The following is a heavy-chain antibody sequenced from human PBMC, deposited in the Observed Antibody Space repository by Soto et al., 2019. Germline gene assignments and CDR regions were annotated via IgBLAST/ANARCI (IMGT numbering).Heavy chain of an antibody. J-gene: IGHJ5*02. Sequence: QVQLQESGPGLVKPSGTLSLTCAVSGGSISTNNWWSWVRWPPGKGLEWIGEIYHSGGTNYNPSLKSRVTISVDRSRNQFSLKLSSVTAADTAMYYCARGIATAATNWFDPWGQGTLVTVSS. CDR2: IYHSGGT. D-gene: IGHD6-13*01. CDR3: ARGIATAATNWFDP. CDR1: GGSISTNNW. V-gene: IGHV4-4*02.